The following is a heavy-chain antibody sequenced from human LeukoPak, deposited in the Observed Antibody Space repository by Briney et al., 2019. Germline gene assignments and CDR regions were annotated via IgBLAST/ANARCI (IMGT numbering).Heavy chain of an antibody. CDR2: ISGSGGST. D-gene: IGHD4-23*01. Sequence: PGGSLRLSCTASGFNFSTYWMSWVRQAPGKGLEWVSAISGSGGSTYYADSVKGRFTISRDNSKNTLYLQMNSLRAEDTAVYYCAKAMEPYGGNNFDYWGQGTLVTVSS. CDR3: AKAMEPYGGNNFDY. CDR1: GFNFSTYW. J-gene: IGHJ4*02. V-gene: IGHV3-23*01.